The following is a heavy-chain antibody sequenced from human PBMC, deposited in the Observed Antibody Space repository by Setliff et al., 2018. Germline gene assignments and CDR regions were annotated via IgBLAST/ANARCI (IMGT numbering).Heavy chain of an antibody. CDR2: IIPIFGTS. CDR3: ALEYSNSSPTVYYYMDV. J-gene: IGHJ6*03. Sequence: SVKVSCKASGDTFSTYGITWVRQAPGQGLEWMGGIIPIFGTSNYAQKFQGRLTITADESTSTAYMEMSRLTSEDTAVYYCALEYSNSSPTVYYYMDVWGKGTTVTVSS. CDR1: GDTFSTYG. V-gene: IGHV1-69*13. D-gene: IGHD6-6*01.